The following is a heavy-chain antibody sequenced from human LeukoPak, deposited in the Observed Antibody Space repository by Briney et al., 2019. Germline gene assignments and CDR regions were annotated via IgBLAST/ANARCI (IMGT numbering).Heavy chain of an antibody. Sequence: GASVKVSRKASGGTFSSYAISWVRQAPGQGLEWMGGIIPIFGTANYAQKFQGRVTITADKSTSTAYMELSSLRSEDTAVYYCASADSRDGYNFLFDYWGQGTLVTVSS. D-gene: IGHD5-24*01. CDR2: IIPIFGTA. J-gene: IGHJ4*02. V-gene: IGHV1-69*06. CDR3: ASADSRDGYNFLFDY. CDR1: GGTFSSYA.